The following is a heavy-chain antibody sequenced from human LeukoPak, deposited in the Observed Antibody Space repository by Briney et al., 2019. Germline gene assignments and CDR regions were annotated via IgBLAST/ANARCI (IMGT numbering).Heavy chain of an antibody. Sequence: PSETLSLTCAVYGGSFSGYYWSWIRQPAGEGLEWIGRFSTSGSANYNPSLKSRVTMSVDTSKSQFSLNLTSVTAADTAVYYCAGGSWYSLDYWGQGTLVTVSS. CDR1: GGSFSGYY. J-gene: IGHJ4*02. CDR3: AGGSWYSLDY. D-gene: IGHD6-13*01. V-gene: IGHV4-59*10. CDR2: FSTSGSA.